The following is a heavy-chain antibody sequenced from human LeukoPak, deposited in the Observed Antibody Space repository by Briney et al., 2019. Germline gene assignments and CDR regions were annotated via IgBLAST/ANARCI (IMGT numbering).Heavy chain of an antibody. J-gene: IGHJ4*02. CDR2: ISTYNGNT. V-gene: IGHV1-18*01. D-gene: IGHD4-17*01. CDR1: GYTFTSYG. CDR3: AREGSGDPGRY. Sequence: ASVKVSCKASGYTFTSYGISWGRQAPEQGLEWMAWISTYNGNTNYAQKLQGRVTMTTDSSTSTAYMHLRSLISVDTAVYYCAREGSGDPGRYWGQGTLVTVSS.